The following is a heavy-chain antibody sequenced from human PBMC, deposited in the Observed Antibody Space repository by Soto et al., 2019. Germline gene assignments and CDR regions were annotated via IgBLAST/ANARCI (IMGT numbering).Heavy chain of an antibody. Sequence: PWGSLRLSCAASGFSFNIYAIICVRHSPLKWLEWVSGISGSGDRTHYVDSVKGRFTISRDNVKNTLYLQMNSLRAEDTALYYCAKASTYEYVWGSSRYYFDHWGQGALVTVSS. D-gene: IGHD3-16*02. CDR2: ISGSGDRT. J-gene: IGHJ4*02. CDR3: AKASTYEYVWGSSRYYFDH. V-gene: IGHV3-23*01. CDR1: GFSFNIYA.